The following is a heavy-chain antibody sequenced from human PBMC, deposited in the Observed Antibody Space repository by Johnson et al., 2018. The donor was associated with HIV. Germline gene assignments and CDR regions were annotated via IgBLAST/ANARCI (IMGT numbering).Heavy chain of an antibody. CDR1: GFSFSDYF. CDR2: ISSSGTTI. CDR3: AKTTRGNWGSCFDI. D-gene: IGHD7-27*01. V-gene: IGHV3-11*04. Sequence: QVQLVESGGGLVKPGGSLRLSCAASGFSFSDYFMSWIRQAPGKGLECISYISSSGTTIYYTDSVKGGFTISRDNAKNSLYLQLNSLRAEDTSLYYCAKTTRGNWGSCFDIWGRGTMVTVSS. J-gene: IGHJ3*02.